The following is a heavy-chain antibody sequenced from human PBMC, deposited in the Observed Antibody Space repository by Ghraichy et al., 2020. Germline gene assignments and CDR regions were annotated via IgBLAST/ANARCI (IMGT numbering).Heavy chain of an antibody. V-gene: IGHV4-39*01. CDR1: GGSISSSSYY. D-gene: IGHD4-17*01. J-gene: IGHJ6*03. CDR2: IYYSGST. Sequence: SETLSLTCTVSGGSISSSSYYWGWIRQPPGKGLEWIGSIYYSGSTYYNPSLKSRVTISVDTSKNQFSLKLSSVTAADTAVYYCARQRGDYVLYYYYYMDVWGKGTTVTVSS. CDR3: ARQRGDYVLYYYYYMDV.